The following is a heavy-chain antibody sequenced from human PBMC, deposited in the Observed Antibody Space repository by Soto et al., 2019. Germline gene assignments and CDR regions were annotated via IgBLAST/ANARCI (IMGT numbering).Heavy chain of an antibody. V-gene: IGHV2-5*02. CDR2: IYWDDDK. CDR1: GFSLSTSGVG. D-gene: IGHD4-17*01. CDR3: ADSYGGADFDY. Sequence: QITLKESGPTLVKPTQTLTLTCTFSGFSLSTSGVGVGWIRQPPGKALEWLALIYWDDDKRYSPSLKSRLTITEDTAQNQGVLTMNTMDPVDTATYYFADSYGGADFDYWGQGTLVTVSS. J-gene: IGHJ4*02.